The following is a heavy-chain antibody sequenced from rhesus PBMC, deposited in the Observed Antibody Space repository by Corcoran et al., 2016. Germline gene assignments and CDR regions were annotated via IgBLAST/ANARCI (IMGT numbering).Heavy chain of an antibody. CDR3: ASGYCSSTYCSSFDY. J-gene: IGHJ4*01. Sequence: QVQLQESGPGLVKPSETLSLTCAVSGGSISGYYYWSWIRQPPGKGLEWIGSIYGSGGSNYLNPSLKSRVTLSVDTSKHQFSLQLSAVTAAYTAVYYCASGYCSSTYCSSFDYWGQGVLVTVSS. CDR1: GGSISGYYY. D-gene: IGHD2-15*01. CDR2: IYGSGGSN. V-gene: IGHV4S14*01.